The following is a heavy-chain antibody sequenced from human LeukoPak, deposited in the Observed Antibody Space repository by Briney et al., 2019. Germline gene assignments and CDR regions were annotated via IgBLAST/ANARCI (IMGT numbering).Heavy chain of an antibody. CDR1: GSTVTTYC. CDR3: AKDRNPDGYYSIDF. J-gene: IGHJ4*02. Sequence: GRCVCLARAASGSTVTTYCMRWVRLAAGEWLGWVSFVVGNGSGIDYADSVKGRFTISRDNSKNTLYLQMNSLRAEDTAVYYCAKDRNPDGYYSIDFWGQGILVTVSS. D-gene: IGHD5-24*01. V-gene: IGHV3-23*01. CDR2: VVGNGSGI.